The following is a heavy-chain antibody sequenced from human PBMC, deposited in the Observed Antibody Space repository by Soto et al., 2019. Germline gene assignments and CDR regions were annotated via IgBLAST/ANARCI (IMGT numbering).Heavy chain of an antibody. CDR3: AKSHGDYVEYFQH. V-gene: IGHV3-30*18. CDR2: ISYDGSNK. Sequence: GGSLRLSCAASGFTFSSYGMHWVRQAPGKGLEWVAVISYDGSNKYYADSVKGRFTISRDNSKNTLYLQTNSLRAEDTAVYYCAKSHGDYVEYFQHWGQGTLVTVSS. J-gene: IGHJ1*01. D-gene: IGHD4-17*01. CDR1: GFTFSSYG.